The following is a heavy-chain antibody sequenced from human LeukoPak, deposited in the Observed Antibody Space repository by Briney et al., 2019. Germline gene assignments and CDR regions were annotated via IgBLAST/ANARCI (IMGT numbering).Heavy chain of an antibody. CDR1: GGSFSGYY. D-gene: IGHD3-3*01. CDR3: ARRRLAIFGVWDY. Sequence: SETLSLTCAVYGGSFSGYYWSWIRQPPGKGLEWIGEINHSGSTNYNPSLKSRVTISVDTSKNQFSLKLSSVTAADTAVYYCARRRLAIFGVWDYWGQGTLVTVSS. CDR2: INHSGST. V-gene: IGHV4-34*01. J-gene: IGHJ4*02.